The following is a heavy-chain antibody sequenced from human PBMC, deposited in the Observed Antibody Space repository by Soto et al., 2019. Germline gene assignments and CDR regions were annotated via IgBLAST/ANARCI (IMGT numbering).Heavy chain of an antibody. CDR1: GFSLTASGVG. Sequence: QITLKESGPTLVKPTQTLTLTCTFSGFSLTASGVGVGWIRQPPEKALEWLAVIYWDDDKRYSPSLQSRLTISKDTSKNQVVLTMTHMDPVDTATYYCAHIMISFGGIMRKDAFDIWGQGTVVTVSS. V-gene: IGHV2-5*02. CDR2: IYWDDDK. J-gene: IGHJ3*02. D-gene: IGHD3-16*01. CDR3: AHIMISFGGIMRKDAFDI.